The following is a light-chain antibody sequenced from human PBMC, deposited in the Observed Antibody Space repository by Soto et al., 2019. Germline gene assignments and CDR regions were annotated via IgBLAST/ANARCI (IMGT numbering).Light chain of an antibody. CDR2: GAS. CDR3: QQYNNWSPYT. CDR1: QSVGSG. J-gene: IGKJ2*01. V-gene: IGKV3-15*01. Sequence: EIVMTQSPATLSVSPGERATLSCRASQSVGSGLSRYQQKPDQAPRILIYGASTRATGIPARFSGSGSGTEFTLTISSLQSEDYAVYYCQQYNNWSPYTFGQGTKVDIK.